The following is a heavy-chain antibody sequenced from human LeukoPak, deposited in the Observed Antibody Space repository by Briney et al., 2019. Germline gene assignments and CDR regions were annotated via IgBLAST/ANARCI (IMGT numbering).Heavy chain of an antibody. CDR1: GFIFSTYT. D-gene: IGHD6-19*01. V-gene: IGHV3-48*04. Sequence: GGSLRLSCAASGFIFSTYTMNWVRQAPGKGLEWIAYISPGSTTIFYVDSLKGRFTVSRDNAKNSLFLEMNSLRADDTAVYYCARDSDWYSGLFDHWGQGTPVTVS. CDR3: ARDSDWYSGLFDH. CDR2: ISPGSTTI. J-gene: IGHJ4*02.